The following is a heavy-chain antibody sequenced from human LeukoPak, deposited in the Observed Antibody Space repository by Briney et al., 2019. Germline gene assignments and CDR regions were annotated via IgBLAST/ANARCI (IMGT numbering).Heavy chain of an antibody. Sequence: GGSLRLSCAASAFTFSSYSMNWVRQAPGKGLEWVSSISSSSSYIYYADSVKGRFTISRDNAKNSLYLQMNSLRAEDTAVYYCARDYSGSGSYYNVFDYWGQGTLVTVSS. CDR2: ISSSSSYI. CDR1: AFTFSSYS. D-gene: IGHD3-10*01. CDR3: ARDYSGSGSYYNVFDY. J-gene: IGHJ4*02. V-gene: IGHV3-21*01.